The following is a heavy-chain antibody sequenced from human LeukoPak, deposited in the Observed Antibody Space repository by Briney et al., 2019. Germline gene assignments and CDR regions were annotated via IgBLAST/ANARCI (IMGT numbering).Heavy chain of an antibody. CDR2: LSGRGSGGST. CDR1: GLSFSNYT. V-gene: IGHV3-23*01. Sequence: GGSLRLSCAASGLSFSNYTMSWVRQAPGTGLQWVSALSGRGSGGSTYYADSVKGRFTISRDISNNTLHLQMNSLRADDTAVYYCAKVGGYCSGGGCYEGAFDIWGQGTMVAVSS. CDR3: AKVGGYCSGGGCYEGAFDI. D-gene: IGHD2-15*01. J-gene: IGHJ3*02.